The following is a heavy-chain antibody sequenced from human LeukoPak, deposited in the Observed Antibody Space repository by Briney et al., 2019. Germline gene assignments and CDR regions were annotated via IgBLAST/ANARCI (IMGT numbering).Heavy chain of an antibody. CDR2: INHSGST. CDR1: GGSFSGYY. Sequence: SQTLSLACAVYGGSFSGYYWSWIRQPPGKWLEWIGEINHSGSTNYNPSLKSRVTISVDTSKNQFSLKLSSVTAADTAVYYCARGLELRYCSSTSCYPKWFDPWGQGTLVTVSS. J-gene: IGHJ5*02. V-gene: IGHV4-34*01. D-gene: IGHD2-2*01. CDR3: ARGLELRYCSSTSCYPKWFDP.